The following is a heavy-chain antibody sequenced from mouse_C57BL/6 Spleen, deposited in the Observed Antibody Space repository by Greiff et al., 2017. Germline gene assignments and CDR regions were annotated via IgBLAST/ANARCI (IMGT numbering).Heavy chain of an antibody. CDR2: IYPGDGDT. CDR1: GYAFSSYW. Sequence: VMLVESGAELVKPGASVKISCKASGYAFSSYWMNWVKQRPGKGLEWIGQIYPGDGDTNYNGKFKGKATLTADKSSSTAYMQLSSLTSEDSAVYFCARRVDLGFAYWGQGTLVTVSA. V-gene: IGHV1-80*01. J-gene: IGHJ3*01. D-gene: IGHD1-1*02. CDR3: ARRVDLGFAY.